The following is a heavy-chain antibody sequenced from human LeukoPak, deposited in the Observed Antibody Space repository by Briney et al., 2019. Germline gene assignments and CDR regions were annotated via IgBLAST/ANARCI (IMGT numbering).Heavy chain of an antibody. CDR2: ISSSSSYI. Sequence: GGSLRLSCAASGFTFSSYSMNWVRQAPGKGLEWVSSISSSSSYIYYPDSVKGRFTISRDNAKNSLYLQMNSLRAEDTAVYYCARSGIAAAGNGMDVWGQGTTVTVSS. J-gene: IGHJ6*02. D-gene: IGHD6-13*01. CDR1: GFTFSSYS. V-gene: IGHV3-21*01. CDR3: ARSGIAAAGNGMDV.